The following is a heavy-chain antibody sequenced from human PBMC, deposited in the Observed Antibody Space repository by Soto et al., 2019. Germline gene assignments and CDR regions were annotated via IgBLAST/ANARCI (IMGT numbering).Heavy chain of an antibody. D-gene: IGHD2-2*01. CDR2: ISSSSSYI. V-gene: IGHV3-21*01. CDR1: GFSFSNYG. J-gene: IGHJ5*02. CDR3: ARSDCTSTSCYVVWFDP. Sequence: EVQLVESGGGLVKPGGSLRLSCAASGFSFSNYGMNWVRQAPGKGLEWVSSISSSSSYISYADSVKGRFTISRDNAKNSVYLQRNSLRAEDTAVYYCARSDCTSTSCYVVWFDPWGQGTLVTVSS.